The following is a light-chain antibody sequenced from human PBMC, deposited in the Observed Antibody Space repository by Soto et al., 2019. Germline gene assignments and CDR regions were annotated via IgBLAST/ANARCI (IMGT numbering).Light chain of an antibody. CDR2: DAX. CDR1: QSISSW. CDR3: QHYNIYSEA. J-gene: IGKJ1*01. Sequence: DIQMTQSPSTLSASVGDRVTITCRASQSISSWLAGYQQXPGXXXXXXXXDAXSLESGVPSRFSGSGSGTEFTLTISSLQPVYFATYYCQHYNIYSEAFGQCTKV. V-gene: IGKV1-5*01.